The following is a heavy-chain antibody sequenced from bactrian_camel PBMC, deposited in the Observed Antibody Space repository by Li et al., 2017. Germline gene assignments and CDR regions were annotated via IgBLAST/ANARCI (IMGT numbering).Heavy chain of an antibody. CDR2: LYSANGEAT. CDR1: EYEYSSTC. V-gene: IGHV3S53*01. CDR3: AAVHPGYVAVCGTSTGPDDGDSWFEARHTQRSAVTD. D-gene: IGHD6*01. J-gene: IGHJ4*01. Sequence: HVQLVESGGGSVQAGESLKLSCVYEYEYSSTCMGWFRQAPGKVREGVAVLYSANGEATRLHYADSVKDRFTVSVSQDNAKHTMDLQMNDLRPEDTATYYCAAVHPGYVAVCGTSTGPDDGDSWFEARHTQRSAVTDWGQGTQVTVS.